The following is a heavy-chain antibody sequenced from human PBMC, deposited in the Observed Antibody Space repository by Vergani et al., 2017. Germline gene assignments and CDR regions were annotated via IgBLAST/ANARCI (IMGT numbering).Heavy chain of an antibody. J-gene: IGHJ6*03. CDR3: ARATSPYCSSTSGYANGHYDYYYYMDV. D-gene: IGHD2-2*01. Sequence: QVQPVQSGAEVKKPGSSVKVSCKASGGTFSSYAISWVRQAPGQGLEWMGGIIPIFGTANYAQKFQGRVTITADESTSTAYMELGSLRSEDTAVYYCARATSPYCSSTSGYANGHYDYYYYMDVWGKGTTVTVSS. CDR2: IIPIFGTA. CDR1: GGTFSSYA. V-gene: IGHV1-69*01.